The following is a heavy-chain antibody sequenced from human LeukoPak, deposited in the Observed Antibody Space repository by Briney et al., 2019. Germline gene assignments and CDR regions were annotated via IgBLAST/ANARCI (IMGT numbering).Heavy chain of an antibody. D-gene: IGHD2-15*01. CDR2: INPNSGGT. V-gene: IGHV1-2*02. Sequence: APVKVSCKASGYTFTDYFMHWVRQAPGQGLEWMGWINPNSGGTNFAQNFQGRVTITTDTSINTAYMELSRLTSDDTAVYYCARDRYCSGGSCQGNLQYWGQGTLVPVSS. CDR1: GYTFTDYF. CDR3: ARDRYCSGGSCQGNLQY. J-gene: IGHJ1*01.